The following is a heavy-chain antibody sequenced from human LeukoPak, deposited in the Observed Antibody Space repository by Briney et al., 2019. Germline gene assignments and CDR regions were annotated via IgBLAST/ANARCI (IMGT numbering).Heavy chain of an antibody. V-gene: IGHV3-23*01. J-gene: IGHJ4*02. CDR1: GFTFSSYA. CDR2: ISGSGGST. D-gene: IGHD3-10*01. CDR3: AKESRCPQRYYYGSGSDFDY. Sequence: GGSLRLSCAASGFTFSSYAMSWVRQAPGKGLEWVSAISGSGGSTYYADSVKGRFTISRDNSKNTLYLQMNSLRAEDTAVYYCAKESRCPQRYYYGSGSDFDYWGQGTLVTVSS.